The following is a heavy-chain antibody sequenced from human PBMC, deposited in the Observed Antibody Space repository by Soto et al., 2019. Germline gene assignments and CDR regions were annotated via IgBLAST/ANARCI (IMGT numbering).Heavy chain of an antibody. CDR3: ARGKDYGDYLGAFDI. Sequence: QVQLVQSGAEVKKPGASVKVSCKASGYTFTSYDINWVRQATGQGLEWMGWMNTNSGNTGYAQKFKGRVTMTRNTSKSTAYMELSSLRSEDTAVYYCARGKDYGDYLGAFDIWGQGTMVTVSS. CDR2: MNTNSGNT. V-gene: IGHV1-8*01. CDR1: GYTFTSYD. J-gene: IGHJ3*02. D-gene: IGHD4-17*01.